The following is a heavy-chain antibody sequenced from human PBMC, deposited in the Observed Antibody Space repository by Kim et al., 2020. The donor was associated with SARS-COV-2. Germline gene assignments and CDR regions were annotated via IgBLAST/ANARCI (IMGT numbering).Heavy chain of an antibody. V-gene: IGHV3-30*18. Sequence: GGSLRLSCAASGFTFSSYGMHWVRQAPGKGLEWVAVISYDGSNKYYADSVKGRFTISRDNSKNTLYLQMNSLRAEDTAVYYCAKVPEVVVTRGLFDYWGQGTLVTVSS. CDR1: GFTFSSYG. CDR3: AKVPEVVVTRGLFDY. J-gene: IGHJ4*02. D-gene: IGHD2-15*01. CDR2: ISYDGSNK.